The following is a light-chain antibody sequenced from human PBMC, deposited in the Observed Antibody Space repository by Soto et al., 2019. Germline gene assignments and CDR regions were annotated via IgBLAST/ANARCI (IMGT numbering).Light chain of an antibody. CDR2: AAS. V-gene: IGKV1-39*01. CDR1: QHNSSY. CDR3: QQSYSTTILT. Sequence: DIQMTQSPSSLSASVGDRVTITCRASQHNSSYLNWYQQRPGKAPELLIYAASILQSGVPSGFSVSVAGTVCTLTISILQPEDFATYDCQQSYSTTILTFGPGNKVDIK. J-gene: IGKJ3*01.